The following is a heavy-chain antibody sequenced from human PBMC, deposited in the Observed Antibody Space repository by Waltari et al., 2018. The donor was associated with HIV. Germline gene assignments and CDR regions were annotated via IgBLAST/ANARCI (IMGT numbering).Heavy chain of an antibody. D-gene: IGHD2-8*01. CDR1: GFNFSNFA. CDR2: FSGSGSTA. Sequence: EVQLLESGGGLVQPGGSLNLSCAASGFNFSNFAMGWVSQAPGKGPEWVSAFSGSGSTASYAESVKGRFTISRDFSNNTLFLQMNNLRAEDTAVYFCAKSMRDLRPSAYDVWGQGTMVAISS. J-gene: IGHJ3*01. V-gene: IGHV3-23*01. CDR3: AKSMRDLRPSAYDV.